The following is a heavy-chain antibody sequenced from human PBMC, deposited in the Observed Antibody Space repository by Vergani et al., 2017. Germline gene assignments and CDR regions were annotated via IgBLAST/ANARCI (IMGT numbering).Heavy chain of an antibody. J-gene: IGHJ4*02. Sequence: QVQLVQSGAEVKKPGSSVKVSCKASGGTFSSYTISWVRQAPGQGLEWMGRIIPILGIANYAQKFQGRVTITADKSTSTAYMELSSLRSEDTAVYYWAREDFDSSGYFDYWGQGTLVTVSS. V-gene: IGHV1-69*08. CDR2: IIPILGIA. CDR3: AREDFDSSGYFDY. CDR1: GGTFSSYT. D-gene: IGHD3-22*01.